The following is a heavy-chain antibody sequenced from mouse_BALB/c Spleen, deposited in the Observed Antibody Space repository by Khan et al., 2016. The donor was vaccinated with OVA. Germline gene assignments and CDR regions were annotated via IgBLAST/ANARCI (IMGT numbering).Heavy chain of an antibody. V-gene: IGHV1S132*01. Sequence: QVQLKQSGAELVKPGASVKLSCKTSGYTFTSYWIQWVKQRPGQGFGWIGQIFPGTGTTYYNENFKGKATLTVDTSSSTAYMQLSSLTAEDSAVYFCARGYFGNYEFVYWGQGTLVTVSP. D-gene: IGHD2-1*01. CDR3: ARGYFGNYEFVY. CDR2: IFPGTGTT. CDR1: GYTFTSYW. J-gene: IGHJ3*01.